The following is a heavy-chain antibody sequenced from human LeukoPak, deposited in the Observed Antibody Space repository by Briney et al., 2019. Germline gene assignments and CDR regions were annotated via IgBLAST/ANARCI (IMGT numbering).Heavy chain of an antibody. CDR2: ISSDGSNK. Sequence: GGSLRLSCAASGFTFSSYGMHWVRQTPGKGLEWVAVISSDGSNKYYADSVKGRFTISRDNSKNTLYLQMNSLRAEDTAVYYCAKNAHLDYWGQGTLVTVSS. CDR3: AKNAHLDY. V-gene: IGHV3-30*18. J-gene: IGHJ4*02. CDR1: GFTFSSYG.